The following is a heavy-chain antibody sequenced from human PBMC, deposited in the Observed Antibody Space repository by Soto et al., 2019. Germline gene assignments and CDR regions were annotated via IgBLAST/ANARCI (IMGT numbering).Heavy chain of an antibody. Sequence: EVQLLESGEDLVLPGRSLRLYCAASGFTFSGYAMSWVRQAPGKGLEWVSVIHGGGNSAYYADSVKGRFTISRDNSKNTLYLQMSSLRGEDTAVYYCAKTRGRVTTSLHFDYWGQGTLVTVSS. CDR1: GFTFSGYA. J-gene: IGHJ4*02. CDR3: AKTRGRVTTSLHFDY. D-gene: IGHD4-17*01. V-gene: IGHV3-23*01. CDR2: IHGGGNSA.